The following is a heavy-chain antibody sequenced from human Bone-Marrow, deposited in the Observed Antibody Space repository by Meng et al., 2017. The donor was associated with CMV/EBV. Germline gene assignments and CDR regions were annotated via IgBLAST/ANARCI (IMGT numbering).Heavy chain of an antibody. CDR2: IYYSGST. V-gene: IGHV4-39*07. Sequence: GSLRLSCTVSGGSISSSSYYWGWIRQPPGKGLEWIGSIYYSGSTYYNPSLKSRVTISVDTSKNQFSLKLSSVTAADTAVYYCARDGVSVGVYYGMDVWGQGTTVTVYS. CDR3: ARDGVSVGVYYGMDV. J-gene: IGHJ6*01. D-gene: IGHD3-3*01. CDR1: GGSISSSSYY.